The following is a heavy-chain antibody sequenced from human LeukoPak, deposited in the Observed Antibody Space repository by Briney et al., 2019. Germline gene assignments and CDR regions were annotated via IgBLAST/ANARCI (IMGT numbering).Heavy chain of an antibody. CDR3: ARTNVDTAMIDAFDI. Sequence: GGSLRLSCAASGFTFSSYGMHWVRQAPGKGLEWVAVISYDGSDKYYADSVKGRFTISRDNSKNTLYLQMNSLRAEDTALYYCARTNVDTAMIDAFDIWGQGTMVTVSS. CDR2: ISYDGSDK. V-gene: IGHV3-30*03. J-gene: IGHJ3*02. CDR1: GFTFSSYG. D-gene: IGHD5-18*01.